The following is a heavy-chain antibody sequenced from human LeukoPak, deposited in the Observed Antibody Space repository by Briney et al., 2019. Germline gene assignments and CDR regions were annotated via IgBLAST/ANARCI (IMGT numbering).Heavy chain of an antibody. J-gene: IGHJ4*02. CDR3: ALLKGRYSRDFDF. D-gene: IGHD4-11*01. V-gene: IGHV3-74*01. CDR2: IDREGTST. CDR1: GFTFSGYW. Sequence: GGSLRLSCVASGFTFSGYWMHWVRQAPGKGLVWVPRIDREGTSTRYADSVMGRFTVSRDNAKSTLYLEMNSLRVDDTAVYYCALLKGRYSRDFDFWGQGTLVTVSS.